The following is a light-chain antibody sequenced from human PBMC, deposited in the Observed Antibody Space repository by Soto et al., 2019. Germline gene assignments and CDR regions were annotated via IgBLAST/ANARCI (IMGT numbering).Light chain of an antibody. CDR2: VEASGTY. CDR1: SDHINYI. J-gene: IGLJ2*01. CDR3: ETWDNDTRV. Sequence: QSELTQSSSASASLGSSVKLTCTLSSDHINYIIAWHQQHPGKAPRFLMTVEASGTYNKGRGIPDRFSGSSSGADRYLTVSNLQSEDEAQYYCETWDNDTRVFGGGTQLTVL. V-gene: IGLV4-60*03.